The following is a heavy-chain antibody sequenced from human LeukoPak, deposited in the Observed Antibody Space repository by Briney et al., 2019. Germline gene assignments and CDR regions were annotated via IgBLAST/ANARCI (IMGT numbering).Heavy chain of an antibody. Sequence: PGGSLRLSCAASGFTFSDFGMHWVRQAPGKGLEWVACIRNDGSNDYYPDSVKGRFTISRDNSRTTLYLQMHSLRIEDTAVYYCVKGGSSSHNWFDPWGQGILVTVSS. D-gene: IGHD6-13*01. CDR1: GFTFSDFG. J-gene: IGHJ5*02. V-gene: IGHV3-30*02. CDR2: IRNDGSND. CDR3: VKGGSSSHNWFDP.